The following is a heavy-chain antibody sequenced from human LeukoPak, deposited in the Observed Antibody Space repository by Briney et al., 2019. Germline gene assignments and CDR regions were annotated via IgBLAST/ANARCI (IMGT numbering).Heavy chain of an antibody. J-gene: IGHJ4*02. D-gene: IGHD4-17*01. CDR3: ARRWHGDYENYFDY. CDR2: IYYSGST. V-gene: IGHV4-59*08. CDR1: GGSISSYY. Sequence: PSETLSLTCTVSGGSISSYYWSWIRQPPGKGLEWIGYIYYSGSTNYNPSLKSRVTISIDTSKNQFSLKLSSVTAADTAVYYCARRWHGDYENYFDYWAQGTLVTVSS.